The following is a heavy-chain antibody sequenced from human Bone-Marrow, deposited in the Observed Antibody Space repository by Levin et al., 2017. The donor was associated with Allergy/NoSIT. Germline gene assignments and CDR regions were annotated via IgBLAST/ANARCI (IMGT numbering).Heavy chain of an antibody. CDR3: ARDRHSSSSGTKQWLVRGILDY. Sequence: GGSLRLSCAASGFTFSSYWMHWVRQAPGKGLVWVSRINSDGSSTSYADSVKGRFTISRDNAKNTLYLQMNSLRAEDTAVYYCARDRHSSSSGTKQWLVRGILDYWGQGTLVTVSS. CDR2: INSDGSST. V-gene: IGHV3-74*01. D-gene: IGHD6-6*01. CDR1: GFTFSSYW. J-gene: IGHJ4*02.